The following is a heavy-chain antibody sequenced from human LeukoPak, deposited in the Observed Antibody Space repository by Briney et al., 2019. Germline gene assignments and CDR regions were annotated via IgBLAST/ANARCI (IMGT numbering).Heavy chain of an antibody. V-gene: IGHV4-59*01. Sequence: SETLSLTCTVSGGSISTYYWSWIRQPPGKGLEWIGYIYYSGSTNYNPSLKSRVTTSVDTSKNQFSLKLSSLTAADTAVYYFASCRDGYYYYYYMDVWDKGTTVTVSS. J-gene: IGHJ6*03. D-gene: IGHD5-24*01. CDR3: ASCRDGYYYYYYMDV. CDR2: IYYSGST. CDR1: GGSISTYY.